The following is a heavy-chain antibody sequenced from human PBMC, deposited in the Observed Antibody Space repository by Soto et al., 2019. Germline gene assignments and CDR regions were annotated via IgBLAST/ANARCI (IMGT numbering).Heavy chain of an antibody. Sequence: QVQLVQSGAEVKKPGASLKVSCKASGYNFTTYAMLWVRHAPGQMLEWMGWINTGNGNTKYSPKFQGRVTITRDTSASTAYMELSSLKSEDTAVYYCARGETLYYYYYGIDVWGQGSTVTVSS. V-gene: IGHV1-3*04. D-gene: IGHD3-16*01. J-gene: IGHJ6*02. CDR3: ARGETLYYYYYGIDV. CDR1: GYNFTTYA. CDR2: INTGNGNT.